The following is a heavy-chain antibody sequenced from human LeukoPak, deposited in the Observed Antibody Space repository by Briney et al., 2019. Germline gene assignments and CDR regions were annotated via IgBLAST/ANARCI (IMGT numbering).Heavy chain of an antibody. Sequence: SQTLSLTCTVSGGSISSGSYYWSWIRQPPGKGLEWIGEINHSGSTNYNPSLKSRVTISVDTSKNQFSLKLSSVTAADTAVYYCAREGITGTDWGQGTLVTVSS. V-gene: IGHV4-39*07. D-gene: IGHD1-20*01. CDR2: INHSGST. CDR3: AREGITGTD. J-gene: IGHJ4*02. CDR1: GGSISSGSYY.